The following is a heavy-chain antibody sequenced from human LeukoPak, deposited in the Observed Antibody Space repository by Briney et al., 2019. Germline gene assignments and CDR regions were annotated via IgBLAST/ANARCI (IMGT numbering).Heavy chain of an antibody. J-gene: IGHJ4*02. CDR1: GFSFRDYY. D-gene: IGHD4-17*01. CDR2: ISTSSRYI. Sequence: GGSLRLSCAAFGFSFRDYYMSWIRQAPGKGLEWLPYISTSSRYIKYADSVTGRFSISRVNGDDSLYLQMNNLRVEDTAIYFCARHYGDSSSFDYWGQGTLVTVSS. CDR3: ARHYGDSSSFDY. V-gene: IGHV3-11*03.